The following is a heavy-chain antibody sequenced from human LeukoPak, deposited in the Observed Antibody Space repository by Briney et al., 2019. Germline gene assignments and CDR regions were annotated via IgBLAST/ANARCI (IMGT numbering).Heavy chain of an antibody. Sequence: PGGSLRLSCAASGFTVSSNYMSWVRQAPGKGLEWVSVIYSGGSTYYADSVKGRFTISRDNSKNTLYLQMNSLRAEDTAVYYCARGGFTMVRGVIIYHAFDIWGQGTMVTVSS. V-gene: IGHV3-53*01. D-gene: IGHD3-10*01. J-gene: IGHJ3*02. CDR1: GFTVSSNY. CDR2: IYSGGST. CDR3: ARGGFTMVRGVIIYHAFDI.